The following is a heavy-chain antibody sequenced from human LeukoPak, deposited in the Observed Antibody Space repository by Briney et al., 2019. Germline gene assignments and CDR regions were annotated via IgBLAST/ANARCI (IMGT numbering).Heavy chain of an antibody. V-gene: IGHV3-23*01. CDR3: ATRPTNYGPGTYYF. Sequence: PGGSLRLSCAASGLTISSYAMNWVRQAPGKGLEWVSALSGSGIIHYADSVKGRFTISRDNSKNTLYLQMNRLRAEDTAVYYCATRPTNYGPGTYYFWGQGILVTVSS. D-gene: IGHD3-10*01. CDR2: LSGSGII. J-gene: IGHJ4*02. CDR1: GLTISSYA.